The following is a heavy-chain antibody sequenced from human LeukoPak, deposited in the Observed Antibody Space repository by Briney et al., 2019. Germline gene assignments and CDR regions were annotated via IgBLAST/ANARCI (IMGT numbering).Heavy chain of an antibody. D-gene: IGHD2/OR15-2a*01. CDR2: ISYDGSNK. CDR1: GFTFSSYG. J-gene: IGHJ6*03. V-gene: IGHV3-30*18. Sequence: PGRSLRLSCAASGFTFSSYGMHWVRQAPGKGLEWVAVISYDGSNKYYADSVKGRFTISRDNSKNTLYLQMNSLRAEDTAIYYCAKGRGEYEPPYYYYNMDVWGKGTTVTVSS. CDR3: AKGRGEYEPPYYYYNMDV.